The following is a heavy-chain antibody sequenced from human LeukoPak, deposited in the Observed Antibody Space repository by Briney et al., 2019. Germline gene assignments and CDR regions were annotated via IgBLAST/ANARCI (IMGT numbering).Heavy chain of an antibody. CDR2: ISYDGSNK. D-gene: IGHD5-18*01. V-gene: IGHV3-30-3*01. J-gene: IGHJ4*02. CDR1: GFTFSSYA. CDR3: AGWTAMVPFDY. Sequence: PGGSLRLSCAASGFTFSSYAMHWVRQAPGKGLEWVAVISYDGSNKYYADSVKGRFTISRDNSKNTLYLQMNSLRAEDTAVYYCAGWTAMVPFDYWGQGTLVTVSS.